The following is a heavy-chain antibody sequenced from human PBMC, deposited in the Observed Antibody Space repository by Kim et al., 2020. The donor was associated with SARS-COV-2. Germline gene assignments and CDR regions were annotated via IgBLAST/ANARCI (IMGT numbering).Heavy chain of an antibody. CDR3: ARAGGGYSYGPPVGWFDP. D-gene: IGHD5-18*01. CDR1: GGSISSYY. Sequence: SETLSLTCTVSGGSISSYYWSWIRQPPGKGLEWIGYIYYSGSTNYNPSLKSRVTISVDTSKNQFSLKLSSVTAADTAVYYCARAGGGYSYGPPVGWFDPWGQGTLVTVSS. V-gene: IGHV4-59*01. CDR2: IYYSGST. J-gene: IGHJ5*02.